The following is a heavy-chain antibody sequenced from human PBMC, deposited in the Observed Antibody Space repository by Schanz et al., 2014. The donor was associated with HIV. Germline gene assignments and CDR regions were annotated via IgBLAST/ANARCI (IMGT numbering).Heavy chain of an antibody. V-gene: IGHV3-23*01. CDR3: ALSRPSGYGGSWYFDL. Sequence: EVEVLDSGGDLIQPGGSLRLSCAASGFTFRDFAMSWVRQAPGKGLEWVSSISSGYVTNYADSVKGRFTISRDNSKNTLYLQMNSLRAEDTAVYYCALSRPSGYGGSWYFDLWGRGTLVAVSS. CDR1: GFTFRDFA. J-gene: IGHJ2*01. CDR2: ISSGYVT. D-gene: IGHD2-15*01.